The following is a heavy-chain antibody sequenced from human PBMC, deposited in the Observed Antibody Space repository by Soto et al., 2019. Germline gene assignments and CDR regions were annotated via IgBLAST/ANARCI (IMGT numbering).Heavy chain of an antibody. V-gene: IGHV1-2*04. J-gene: IGHJ4*03. CDR3: AKGRSTTRHQDLGYCSINDTAAPEIYT. Sequence: GASVKVSCKASGYTFTGYYMHWVRQAPGQGLEWMGWINPNSGGTNYAQKFQGWVTMTRDTSISTAYMELSRLRSDDTAVYYCAKGRSTTRHQDLGYCSINDTAAPEIYTWGLENMLTVSS. CDR1: GYTFTGYY. D-gene: IGHD2-2*01. CDR2: INPNSGGT.